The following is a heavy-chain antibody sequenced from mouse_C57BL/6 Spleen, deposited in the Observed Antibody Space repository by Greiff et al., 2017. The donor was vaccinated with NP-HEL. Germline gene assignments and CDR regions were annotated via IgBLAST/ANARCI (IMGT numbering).Heavy chain of an antibody. Sequence: QVQLKESGAELVRPGASVKLSCKASGYTFTDYYINWVKQRPGQGLEWIARIYPGSGNTYYNEKFKGKATLTAEKSSSTAYMQLSSLTSEDSAVYFCAREDYGSSHLFDYWGQGTTLTVSS. D-gene: IGHD1-1*01. J-gene: IGHJ2*01. V-gene: IGHV1-76*01. CDR3: AREDYGSSHLFDY. CDR2: IYPGSGNT. CDR1: GYTFTDYY.